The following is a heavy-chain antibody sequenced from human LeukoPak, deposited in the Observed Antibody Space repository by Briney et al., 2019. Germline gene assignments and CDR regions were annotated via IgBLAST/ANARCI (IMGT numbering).Heavy chain of an antibody. CDR3: AKDLAYSYGYYYYGMDV. CDR2: ISYDGSNK. V-gene: IGHV3-30*18. CDR1: GFTFSSNG. D-gene: IGHD5-18*01. Sequence: EGSLRLSCAASGFTFSSNGMHWVRQAPGKGLEWVAVISYDGSNKYYADSVKGRFTISRDNSKNTLYLQMNSLRAEDTAVYYCAKDLAYSYGYYYYGMDVWGQGTTVTVSS. J-gene: IGHJ6*02.